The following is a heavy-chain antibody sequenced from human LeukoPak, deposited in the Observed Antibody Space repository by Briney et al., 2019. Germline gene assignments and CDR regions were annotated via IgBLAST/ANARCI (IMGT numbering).Heavy chain of an antibody. D-gene: IGHD7-27*01. CDR3: ARGGPLGYYYYGMDV. Sequence: GGSLRLSCAASGFTFSSYSMNWVRQAPGKGLEWVSYISSSSSTTYYADSVKGRFTISRDNAKNSLYLQMNSLRDEDTAVYYCARGGPLGYYYYGMDVWGQGTTVTVSS. CDR1: GFTFSSYS. CDR2: ISSSSSTT. J-gene: IGHJ6*02. V-gene: IGHV3-48*02.